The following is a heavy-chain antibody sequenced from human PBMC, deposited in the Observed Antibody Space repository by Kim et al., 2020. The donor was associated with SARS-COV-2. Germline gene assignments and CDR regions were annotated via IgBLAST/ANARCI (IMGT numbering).Heavy chain of an antibody. V-gene: IGHV3-23*01. D-gene: IGHD3-10*01. Sequence: GGSLRLSCAASGFTFSSSAMSWVRQAPGKGLEWISTISYSGGSTYYADSVKGRFTISRDNSKNTLYLQINSLRAEDTAVYSCAKEGEKRYYFDYWGQGTLVTVSS. CDR2: ISYSGGST. J-gene: IGHJ4*02. CDR3: AKEGEKRYYFDY. CDR1: GFTFSSSA.